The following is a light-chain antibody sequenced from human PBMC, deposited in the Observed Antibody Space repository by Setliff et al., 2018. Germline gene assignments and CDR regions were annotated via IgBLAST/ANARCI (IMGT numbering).Light chain of an antibody. CDR3: CSYAGKSLYV. J-gene: IGLJ1*01. CDR1: SGDIGSFTF. V-gene: IGLV2-23*02. CDR2: EVS. Sequence: QSVLAQPASVSGSPGQSITISCTGSSGDIGSFTFVSWYQHSPGEAPKLLIYEVSERPSGVSNRFSGSKSGNTASLTIPGLQAEDGADYSCCSYAGKSLYVFGTGTKVTVL.